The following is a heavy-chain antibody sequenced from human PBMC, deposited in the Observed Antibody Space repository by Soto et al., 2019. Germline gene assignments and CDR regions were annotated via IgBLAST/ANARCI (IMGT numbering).Heavy chain of an antibody. Sequence: EVQLVESGGGLVQPGGSLRLSCAASGFTFSSYWMHWVRQAPGKGLVWVSRINSDGSSTSYADSVKGRFSISRDNAKNTLYLQMNSLRAEDTAVYYCAGSSGYYPRGAFDIWGQGTMVTVSS. D-gene: IGHD3-22*01. V-gene: IGHV3-74*01. CDR3: AGSSGYYPRGAFDI. CDR2: INSDGSST. J-gene: IGHJ3*02. CDR1: GFTFSSYW.